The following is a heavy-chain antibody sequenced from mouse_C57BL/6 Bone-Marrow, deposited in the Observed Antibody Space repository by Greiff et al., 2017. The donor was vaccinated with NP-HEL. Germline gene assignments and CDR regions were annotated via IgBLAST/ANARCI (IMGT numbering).Heavy chain of an antibody. D-gene: IGHD1-1*01. CDR1: GFTFSDYG. CDR2: ISNLAYSI. CDR3: ARHITTVVATNAMDY. J-gene: IGHJ4*01. V-gene: IGHV5-15*01. Sequence: EVMLVESGGVLVQPGGSLKLSCAASGFTFSDYGMAWVRQAPRKGPEWVAFISNLAYSIYYADTVTGRFTISRENAKNTLYLEMSSLRSEDTAMYYCARHITTVVATNAMDYWGQGTSVTVSS.